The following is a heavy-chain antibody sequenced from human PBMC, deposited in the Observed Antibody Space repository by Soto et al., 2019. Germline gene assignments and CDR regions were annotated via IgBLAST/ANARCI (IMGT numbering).Heavy chain of an antibody. CDR3: ARDLDYGGNWKTFDI. D-gene: IGHD4-17*01. CDR1: GYNFNNYW. V-gene: IGHV5-51*01. Sequence: GESLKISCKVSGYNFNNYWIAWVRQMPGKGLEWMGIIHPSKSSTRYSPSFEGQVTISADESITTAYLQWSSLKASDTAMYYCARDLDYGGNWKTFDIWGKGTMVTLSS. J-gene: IGHJ3*02. CDR2: IHPSKSST.